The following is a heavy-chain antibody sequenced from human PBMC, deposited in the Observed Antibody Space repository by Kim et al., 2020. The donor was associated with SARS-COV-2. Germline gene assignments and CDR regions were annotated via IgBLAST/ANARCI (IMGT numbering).Heavy chain of an antibody. CDR2: INTNTGNP. CDR3: ARELYGSGSYYEYIWGFDY. V-gene: IGHV7-4-1*02. J-gene: IGHJ4*02. D-gene: IGHD3-10*01. Sequence: ASVKVSCKASGYTFTSYAMNWVRQAPGQGLEWMGWINTNTGNPTYAQGFTGRFVFSLDTSVSTAYLQISSLKAEDTAVYYCARELYGSGSYYEYIWGFDYWGQGTLVTVSS. CDR1: GYTFTSYA.